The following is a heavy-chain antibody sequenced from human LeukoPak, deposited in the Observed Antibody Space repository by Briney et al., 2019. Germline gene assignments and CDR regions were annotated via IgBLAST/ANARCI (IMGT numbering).Heavy chain of an antibody. J-gene: IGHJ4*02. CDR2: IKHDGSEK. V-gene: IGHV3-7*01. CDR3: ARDRGVAAHLDY. Sequence: GGSLRLSCTASGFTFSSYWMSGVRVRQAPGKGLEWVANIKHDGSEKYYVDSVKGRFTISRDNAKDSLYLQMNSLRPEGTAVYYCARDRGVAAHLDYWGQGTLVTVSS. D-gene: IGHD5-12*01. CDR1: GFTFSSYW.